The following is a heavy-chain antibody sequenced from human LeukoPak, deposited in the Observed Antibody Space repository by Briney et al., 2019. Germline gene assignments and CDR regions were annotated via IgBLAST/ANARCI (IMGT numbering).Heavy chain of an antibody. Sequence: PSETLSLTCAVSGGSFSGYYWSWIRQPPGKGLEWIGEINHSGSTNYNPSLKSRVTISVDTSKNQFSLKLSSVTAADTAVYYCARGPSTYYDFWSGHQYWGQGTLVTVSS. V-gene: IGHV4-34*01. CDR2: INHSGST. CDR1: GGSFSGYY. J-gene: IGHJ4*02. CDR3: ARGPSTYYDFWSGHQY. D-gene: IGHD3-3*01.